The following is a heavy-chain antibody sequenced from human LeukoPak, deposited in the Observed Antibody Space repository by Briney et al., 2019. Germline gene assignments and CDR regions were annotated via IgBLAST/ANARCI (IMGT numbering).Heavy chain of an antibody. D-gene: IGHD1-1*01. J-gene: IGHJ4*02. CDR2: ISGNGRGI. V-gene: IGHV3-11*04. CDR1: GLTFSDNY. Sequence: GGSLRPSCAVYGLTFSDNYMTSVRQAPGRGLGWLSYISGNGRGIEYADSVKGRYTISRDNAKNLHSLKMDSLRVEDTAIYYCARDPRTGQIWGQGTLVTVSS. CDR3: ARDPRTGQI.